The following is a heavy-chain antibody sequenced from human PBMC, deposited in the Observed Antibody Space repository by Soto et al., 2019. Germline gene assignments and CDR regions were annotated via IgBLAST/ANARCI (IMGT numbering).Heavy chain of an antibody. CDR3: ARRGSGSYYDY. CDR1: GFTFSSYA. Sequence: EGQLLESGGGLVQPGGSLRLSCAASGFTFSSYAMRWVRQAPVKGLEWVSAISGSGDSTYYADSVKGRFTISRDNSKNTLYLQMNSLRAEDTAVSYCARRGSGSYYDYWGQGTLVPVSS. V-gene: IGHV3-23*01. CDR2: ISGSGDST. D-gene: IGHD1-26*01. J-gene: IGHJ4*02.